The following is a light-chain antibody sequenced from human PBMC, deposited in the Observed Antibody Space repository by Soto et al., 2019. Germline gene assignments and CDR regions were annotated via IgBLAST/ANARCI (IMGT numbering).Light chain of an antibody. Sequence: EIVLTQSPGTLSLSPGDRASLSCRASQSITTSLAWYQQKLRQAPRLLIYGASTRAAGIPDRFSGSGSGTDFTLTITRLEPEDFAVYYCQQYGFSPYTFGLGTKVEIK. CDR1: QSITTS. J-gene: IGKJ1*01. V-gene: IGKV3-20*01. CDR3: QQYGFSPYT. CDR2: GAS.